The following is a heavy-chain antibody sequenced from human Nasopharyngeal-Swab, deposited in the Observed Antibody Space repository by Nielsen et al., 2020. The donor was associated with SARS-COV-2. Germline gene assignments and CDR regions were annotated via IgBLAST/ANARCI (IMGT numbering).Heavy chain of an antibody. CDR2: TNTDGIST. D-gene: IGHD3-16*01. CDR3: TRSFGGASEY. V-gene: IGHV3-74*01. J-gene: IGHJ4*02. CDR1: GFTFSTYW. Sequence: GESLKISCAASGFTFSTYWMHWVRQAPGKGLVWVSRTNTDGISTDYPDSVKGRFTISRDNAKNTLYLQMNSLRAEDTAVYYCTRSFGGASEYWGQGTLVTVSS.